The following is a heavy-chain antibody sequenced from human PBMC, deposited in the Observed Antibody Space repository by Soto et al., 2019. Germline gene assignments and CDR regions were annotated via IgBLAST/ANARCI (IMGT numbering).Heavy chain of an antibody. D-gene: IGHD3-22*01. CDR2: IGSKGETYAT. CDR3: VRGYFYDNAGPYFDY. V-gene: IGHV3-73*01. Sequence: GGSLRLSCAASGFTFGASALQWVRQASGKGLEWLGRIGSKGETYATTYAASVKGRFTISRDDSKKTAYLQMNSLESEDTAVYYCVRGYFYDNAGPYFDYWGQGTRVTVSS. CDR1: GFTFGASA. J-gene: IGHJ4*02.